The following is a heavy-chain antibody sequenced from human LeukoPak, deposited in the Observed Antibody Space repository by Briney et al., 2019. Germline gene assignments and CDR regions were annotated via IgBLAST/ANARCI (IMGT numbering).Heavy chain of an antibody. Sequence: SQTLSLTCAISGDSVSSSSVAWNWIRQSPSRGLEWLGRTLYRSKWNYDYALSVKSRITINPDSSKNQISLQLNSVTPEDMALYYCARGHNYAFDYWGLGTLVTVSS. CDR1: GDSVSSSSVA. CDR3: ARGHNYAFDY. D-gene: IGHD5-18*01. V-gene: IGHV6-1*01. J-gene: IGHJ4*02. CDR2: TLYRSKWNY.